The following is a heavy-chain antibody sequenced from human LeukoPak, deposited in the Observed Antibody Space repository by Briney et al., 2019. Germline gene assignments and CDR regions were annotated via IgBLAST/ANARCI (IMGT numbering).Heavy chain of an antibody. V-gene: IGHV3-20*04. CDR2: INLNGGST. CDR3: ARNPITMVRGVIITYYYYYMDV. D-gene: IGHD3-10*01. CDR1: GFTFDDYG. J-gene: IGHJ6*03. Sequence: PGGSLRLSCAASGFTFDDYGMSWVRQAPGKGLEWVSGINLNGGSTGYADSVKGRFTISRDNAKNSLYLQMNSLRAEDTALYYCARNPITMVRGVIITYYYYYMDVWGKGTTVTVSS.